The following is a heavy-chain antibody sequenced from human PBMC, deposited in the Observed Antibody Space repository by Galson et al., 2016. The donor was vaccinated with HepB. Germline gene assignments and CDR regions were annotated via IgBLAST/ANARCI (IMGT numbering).Heavy chain of an antibody. D-gene: IGHD4-17*01. Sequence: ETLSLTCTVSGGSVSSGSYYWSWIRQPPGKGLEWIGYMYYSGNTNYNPSLKSRVTISVDTSKNQFSLNLTSVTAADTAMYYCARGWNGDYIRGPHYYYVMDVWGQGTTVTVSS. V-gene: IGHV4-61*01. J-gene: IGHJ6*02. CDR2: MYYSGNT. CDR1: GGSVSSGSYY. CDR3: ARGWNGDYIRGPHYYYVMDV.